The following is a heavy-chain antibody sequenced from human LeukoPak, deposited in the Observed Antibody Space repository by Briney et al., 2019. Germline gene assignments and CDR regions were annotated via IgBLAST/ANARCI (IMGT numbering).Heavy chain of an antibody. CDR1: GYTFTGYY. CDR3: ARDPYSYGLRY. D-gene: IGHD5-18*01. V-gene: IGHV7-4-1*02. CDR2: INSNTGNP. Sequence: ASVKVSCKASGYTFTGYYMHWVRQAPGQGLEWVGWINSNTGNPTYAQGFTGRFVFSLDTSVSTAYLQISSLKAEDTAVYYCARDPYSYGLRYWGQGTLVTVSS. J-gene: IGHJ4*02.